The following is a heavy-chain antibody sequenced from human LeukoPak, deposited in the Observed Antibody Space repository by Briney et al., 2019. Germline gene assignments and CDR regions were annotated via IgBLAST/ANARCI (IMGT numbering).Heavy chain of an antibody. CDR3: TRAGHSSGFDS. V-gene: IGHV3-74*03. J-gene: IGHJ5*01. Sequence: GGSLRLSSVASGFTFRSYAMNWVRQAPGKGLVWVSRINSDGYSITYADSVKGRFTISRDNAKNTLYLQMNSLIAEDTAVYFCTRAGHSSGFDSWGQGTLVTVSS. CDR2: INSDGYSI. CDR1: GFTFRSYA. D-gene: IGHD6-19*01.